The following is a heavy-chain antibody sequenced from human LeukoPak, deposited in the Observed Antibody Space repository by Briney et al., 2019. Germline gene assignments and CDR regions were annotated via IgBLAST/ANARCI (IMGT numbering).Heavy chain of an antibody. CDR2: IIPIFGTS. J-gene: IGHJ3*02. CDR1: GSTFSSYV. Sequence: ASVKVSCKASGSTFSSYVIRWVRQAPGQGLEWIGGIIPIFGTSNYAQKFQSRVTITADESTSTAYTELSSMRSEDTAEYYCAREGNVGGAFDIWGQGTMVTVSS. D-gene: IGHD1-26*01. CDR3: AREGNVGGAFDI. V-gene: IGHV1-69*01.